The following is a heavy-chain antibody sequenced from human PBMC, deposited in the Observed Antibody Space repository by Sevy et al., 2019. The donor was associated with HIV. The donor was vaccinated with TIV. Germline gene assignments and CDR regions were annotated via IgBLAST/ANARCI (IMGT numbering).Heavy chain of an antibody. Sequence: LPGGSLRLSCAASGFTFSSYAMSWVRQAPGKGLEWVSTFSFGCGKINYADSVKGRFTISRDNSKNTLYLQMHSLRAEDTAVYYCAREGCSKPHDYWGQGTLVTVSS. D-gene: IGHD3-10*02. CDR1: GFTFSSYA. CDR2: FSFGCGKI. CDR3: AREGCSKPHDY. J-gene: IGHJ4*02. V-gene: IGHV3-23*01.